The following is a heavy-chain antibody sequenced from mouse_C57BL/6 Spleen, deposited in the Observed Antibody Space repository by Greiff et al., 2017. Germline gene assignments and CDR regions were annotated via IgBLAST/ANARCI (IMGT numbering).Heavy chain of an antibody. Sequence: QVQLQQPGAELVRPGTSVKLSCKASGYTFTSYWMHWVKQRPGQGLEWIGVIDPSDSYTNYNQKFKGKATLPVDTSSSTAYMQRSSLTSEDSAVYYCARRTGTSYFDYWGQGTTLTVSS. D-gene: IGHD4-1*01. CDR2: IDPSDSYT. J-gene: IGHJ2*01. CDR1: GYTFTSYW. V-gene: IGHV1-59*01. CDR3: ARRTGTSYFDY.